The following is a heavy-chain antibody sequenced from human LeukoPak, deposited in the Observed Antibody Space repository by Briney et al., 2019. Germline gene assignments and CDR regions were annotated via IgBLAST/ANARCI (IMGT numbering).Heavy chain of an antibody. V-gene: IGHV3-7*01. CDR2: IKQDGSEK. J-gene: IGHJ5*02. Sequence: GGSLRLSCAASGFSFSRYWMSWVRQAPGKGLEWVANIKQDGSEKNYVESVKGRFTISRDNAKNSLYLQMNSLRAEDTAVYYCARTTVTAGRTNWFDPWGQGTLVIASS. CDR3: ARTTVTAGRTNWFDP. D-gene: IGHD4-17*01. CDR1: GFSFSRYW.